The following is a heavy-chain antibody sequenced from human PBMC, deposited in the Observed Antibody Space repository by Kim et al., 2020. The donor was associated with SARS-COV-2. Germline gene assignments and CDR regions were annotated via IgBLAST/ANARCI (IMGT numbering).Heavy chain of an antibody. J-gene: IGHJ4*02. D-gene: IGHD3-3*01. Sequence: SETLSLTCSVSGDSIRISSYYWGWIRQTPGKGLEWIGSIYYNGKTYYNPSLTSRVTMSIDTSKNQFSLKLASVTAADTAVYYCARRGFLEWLTFDNWGQGTLVTVSA. CDR3: ARRGFLEWLTFDN. CDR2: IYYNGKT. CDR1: GDSIRISSYY. V-gene: IGHV4-39*01.